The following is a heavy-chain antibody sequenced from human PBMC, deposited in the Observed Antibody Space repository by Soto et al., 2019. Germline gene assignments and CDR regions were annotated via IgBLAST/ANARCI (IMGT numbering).Heavy chain of an antibody. V-gene: IGHV3-74*01. CDR3: ARDPALALFYY. CDR1: GFTLSNYW. J-gene: IGHJ4*02. Sequence: GGSLRLSCAASGFTLSNYWMHWVRQAPGKGLVWVSRINSDGSSTNYADSVKGRFTISRDNAKDTLYLQMNSLRAEDTAVYYCARDPALALFYYRAQGTAVPVSS. CDR2: INSDGSST.